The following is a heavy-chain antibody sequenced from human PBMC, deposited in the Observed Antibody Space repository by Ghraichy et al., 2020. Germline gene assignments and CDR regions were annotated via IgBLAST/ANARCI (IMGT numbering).Heavy chain of an antibody. CDR1: GGSISSGGYY. Sequence: SETLSLTCTVSGGSISSGGYYWSWIRQHPGKGLEWIGYIYYSGSTYYNPSLKSRVTISVDTSKNQFSLKLSSVTAADTAVYYCARRDYYDSIALPDAFDIWGQGTMVTVSS. V-gene: IGHV4-31*03. J-gene: IGHJ3*02. CDR2: IYYSGST. CDR3: ARRDYYDSIALPDAFDI. D-gene: IGHD3-22*01.